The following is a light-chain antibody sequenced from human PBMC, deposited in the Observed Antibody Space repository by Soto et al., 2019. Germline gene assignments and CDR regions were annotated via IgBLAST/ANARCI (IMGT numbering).Light chain of an antibody. J-gene: IGKJ1*01. CDR1: QSVTYDQ. CDR2: GAS. Sequence: EIVLTQSPDTLSLSPGEGATLSCRASQSVTYDQLAWYRQTPGQAPRLLIYGASSRAAGIPDRFSGSGSGTDFTLTISRLEPEDFVVYHCQQYGDLPPTFGQGTKVEIK. CDR3: QQYGDLPPT. V-gene: IGKV3-20*01.